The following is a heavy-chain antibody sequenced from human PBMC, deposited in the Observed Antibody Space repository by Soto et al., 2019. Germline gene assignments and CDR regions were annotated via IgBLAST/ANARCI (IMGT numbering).Heavy chain of an antibody. D-gene: IGHD3-3*01. CDR1: GGSISSGGYY. V-gene: IGHV4-31*03. Sequence: SETLSLTCTVSGGSISSGGYYWSWIRQHPGKGLEWIGYIYYSGSTYYNPSLKSRVTISVDTSKNQFSLKLSSVTAADTAVYYCARVTTQYNWFDPWGQGTLVTVSS. J-gene: IGHJ5*02. CDR3: ARVTTQYNWFDP. CDR2: IYYSGST.